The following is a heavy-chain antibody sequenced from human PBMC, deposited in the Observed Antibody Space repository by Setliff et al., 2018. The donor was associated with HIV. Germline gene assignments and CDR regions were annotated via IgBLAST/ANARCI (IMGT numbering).Heavy chain of an antibody. V-gene: IGHV1-18*01. Sequence: ASVKVSCKASGYNFINNGISWVRQAPGQGLEWMAWISSYNGNTNYAPKFQGRVTMTTDTSTSTAYMELRSLRSDDTAVYYCARGPHSESYSADWNFDLWGRGTLVTVSS. CDR2: ISSYNGNT. J-gene: IGHJ2*01. CDR3: ARGPHSESYSADWNFDL. D-gene: IGHD1-26*01. CDR1: GYNFINNG.